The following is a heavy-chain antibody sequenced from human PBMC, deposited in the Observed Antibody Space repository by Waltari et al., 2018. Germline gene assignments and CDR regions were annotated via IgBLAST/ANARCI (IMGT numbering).Heavy chain of an antibody. CDR3: ARGPARVDY. CDR1: GFTFSSYA. CDR2: ISDDGSNK. J-gene: IGHJ4*02. Sequence: QVQLVESGGGVVQPGRSLRLSCAASGFTFSSYAMHWVRQAPGKGLEWVAVISDDGSNKYYADSVKGRFTISRDNAKNSLYLQMNSLRAEDTAVYYCARGPARVDYWGQGTLVTVSS. V-gene: IGHV3-30-3*01. D-gene: IGHD6-6*01.